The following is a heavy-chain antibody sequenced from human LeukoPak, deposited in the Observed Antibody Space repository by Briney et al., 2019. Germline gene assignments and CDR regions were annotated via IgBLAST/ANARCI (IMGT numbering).Heavy chain of an antibody. D-gene: IGHD1-26*01. J-gene: IGHJ3*02. V-gene: IGHV4-34*01. CDR3: ARVEDGTVDSPPIGGFDI. CDR1: GFTFDDYA. Sequence: LRLSCAASGFTFDDYAMHWVRQPPGKGLEWIGEIHHSGSTNYNPSLKSRVTISVDKSKNQFSLNLSSVTAADTAVYYCARVEDGTVDSPPIGGFDIWGQGTMVTVSS. CDR2: IHHSGST.